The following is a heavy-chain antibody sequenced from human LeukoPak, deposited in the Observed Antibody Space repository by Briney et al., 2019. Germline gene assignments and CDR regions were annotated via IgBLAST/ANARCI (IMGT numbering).Heavy chain of an antibody. CDR1: GYTFTNYY. D-gene: IGHD3-10*01. CDR3: ATPYYYYYYYGMDV. V-gene: IGHV1-46*01. CDR2: INPSGGSA. J-gene: IGHJ6*02. Sequence: GASVKVSCKASGYTFTNYYMHWVRQAPGQGLEWMGIINPSGGSASSAQKFQGRVTMTRNTSVSTAYMELSSLRSEDTAVYYCATPYYYYYYYGMDVWGQGTTVTVSS.